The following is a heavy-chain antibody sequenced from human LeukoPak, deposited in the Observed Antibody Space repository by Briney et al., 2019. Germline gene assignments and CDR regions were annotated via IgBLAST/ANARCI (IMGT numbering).Heavy chain of an antibody. Sequence: SETLSLTCTVSGGSISSYYWSWIRQPPGKGLEWIGYIYDSGNTIYSPSLESRVSISVDTSKNQVSLKLSSVTAADTAVYYCARDCSSTSCYLPMHWGQGTLVTVSS. D-gene: IGHD2-2*01. J-gene: IGHJ4*02. CDR3: ARDCSSTSCYLPMH. CDR2: IYDSGNT. V-gene: IGHV4-59*01. CDR1: GGSISSYY.